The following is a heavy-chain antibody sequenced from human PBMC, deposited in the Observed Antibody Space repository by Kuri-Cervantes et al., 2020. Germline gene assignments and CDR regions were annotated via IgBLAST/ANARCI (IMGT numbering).Heavy chain of an antibody. CDR2: ISGSGGST. CDR3: ARELAYSGSYYNDYYCGMDV. Sequence: GGSLRLSCAASGFTFSSYAMSWVRQAPGKGLGWVSAISGSGGSTYYADSVKGRFTISRDNSKNTLYLQMNSLRAEDTAVYYCARELAYSGSYYNDYYCGMDVWGQGTTVTVSS. J-gene: IGHJ6*02. V-gene: IGHV3-23*01. CDR1: GFTFSSYA. D-gene: IGHD1-26*01.